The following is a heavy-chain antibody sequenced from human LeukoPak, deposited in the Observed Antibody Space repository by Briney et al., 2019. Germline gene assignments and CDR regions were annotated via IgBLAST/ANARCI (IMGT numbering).Heavy chain of an antibody. J-gene: IGHJ5*02. Sequence: ASVKVSCKASGYTFTSYGISWVRQAPGRGLEWMGWISAYNGNTNYAQKLQGRVTMTTDTSTSTAYMELRSLRSDDTAVYYCARVYRVPAAMAWFDPWGQGTLVTVSS. D-gene: IGHD2-2*01. CDR3: ARVYRVPAAMAWFDP. CDR1: GYTFTSYG. CDR2: ISAYNGNT. V-gene: IGHV1-18*01.